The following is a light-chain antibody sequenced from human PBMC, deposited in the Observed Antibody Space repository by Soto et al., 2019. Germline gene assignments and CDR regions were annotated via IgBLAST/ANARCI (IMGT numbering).Light chain of an antibody. CDR3: QQYGISRWT. J-gene: IGKJ1*01. CDR2: DAS. Sequence: EIVLTQSPATLSLSPGERATLSCGASQTVSNSYLAWYQQKPGLAPRLLIYDASSRAIGIPDRFSGSGSGADFTLTISRLEPEDFAVYYCQQYGISRWTFGQGTKVEIK. V-gene: IGKV3D-20*01. CDR1: QTVSNSY.